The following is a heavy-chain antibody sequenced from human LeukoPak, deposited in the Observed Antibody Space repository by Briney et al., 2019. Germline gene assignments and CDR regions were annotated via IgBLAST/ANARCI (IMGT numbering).Heavy chain of an antibody. CDR3: ALVKIPDYYYYGMDV. V-gene: IGHV4-59*08. CDR2: IYYSGST. CDR1: GGSISSYY. D-gene: IGHD2-21*01. J-gene: IGHJ6*02. Sequence: PSETLSLTCTVSGGSISSYYWSWIWQPPGKGLEWIGYIYYSGSTNYNPSLKSRVTISVDTSKNQFSLMLSSVTAADTAVYYCALVKIPDYYYYGMDVWGQGTTVTVSS.